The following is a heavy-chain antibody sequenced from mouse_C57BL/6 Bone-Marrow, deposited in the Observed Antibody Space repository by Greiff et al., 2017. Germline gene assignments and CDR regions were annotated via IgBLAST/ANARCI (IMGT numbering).Heavy chain of an antibody. V-gene: IGHV5-17*01. CDR1: GFTFSDYG. J-gene: IGHJ4*01. D-gene: IGHD2-12*01. Sequence: EVMLVESGGGLVKPGGSLKLSCAASGFTFSDYGMHWVRQAPEKGLEWVAYISSGSSTIYYADTVKGRFTISRDNAKNTLFLQMTSLRSEDTAMYDCARYDWYYAMDYWGQGTSVTVSS. CDR3: ARYDWYYAMDY. CDR2: ISSGSSTI.